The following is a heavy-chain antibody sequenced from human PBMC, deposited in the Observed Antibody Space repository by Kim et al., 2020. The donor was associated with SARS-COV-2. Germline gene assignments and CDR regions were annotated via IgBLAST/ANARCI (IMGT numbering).Heavy chain of an antibody. J-gene: IGHJ4*02. CDR3: ARGAYGDVSFDY. Sequence: YAPKVQGRLTMTTDTSTNTAYMELWSLRSDDTAMYYCARGAYGDVSFDYWGQGTLVTVSS. V-gene: IGHV1-18*01. D-gene: IGHD4-17*01.